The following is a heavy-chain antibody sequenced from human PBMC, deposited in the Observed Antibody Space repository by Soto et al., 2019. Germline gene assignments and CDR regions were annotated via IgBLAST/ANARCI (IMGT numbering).Heavy chain of an antibody. Sequence: ASVKVSCKASGYTFTSYAMHWVRQAPGQRLEWMGWINAGNGNTKYSQKFQGRVTITRDTSASTAYMELSSLRSEDTAVYYCARDLVGYGTFRYYYYMDVWGKGTTVTVSS. CDR1: GYTFTSYA. CDR2: INAGNGNT. D-gene: IGHD2-15*01. CDR3: ARDLVGYGTFRYYYYMDV. V-gene: IGHV1-3*01. J-gene: IGHJ6*03.